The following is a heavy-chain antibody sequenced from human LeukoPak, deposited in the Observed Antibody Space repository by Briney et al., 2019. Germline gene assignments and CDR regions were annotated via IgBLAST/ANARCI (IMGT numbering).Heavy chain of an antibody. Sequence: GGSLRLSCAVSGLTFNNYAMSWVRQAPGKGLEWVSAISKSGDHTYYADSVKGRFTISRDNSKNTLYLQMNSLRAEDTAVYYCAKVLGGWYPNYFDYWGQGTLVTVSS. J-gene: IGHJ4*02. CDR3: AKVLGGWYPNYFDY. CDR2: ISKSGDHT. V-gene: IGHV3-23*01. CDR1: GLTFNNYA. D-gene: IGHD6-19*01.